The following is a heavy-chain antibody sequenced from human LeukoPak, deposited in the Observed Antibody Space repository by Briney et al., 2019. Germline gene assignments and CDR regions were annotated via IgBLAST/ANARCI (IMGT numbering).Heavy chain of an antibody. Sequence: GGSLRLSCAASGFTFSSYAMSWVRQTPGKGLEWVSAISGSGGSTYYADSVKGRFTISRDNSKNTLYLQMNSLRAEDTAVYYCAKSKDYDILTGLTWGQGTLVTVSS. CDR1: GFTFSSYA. V-gene: IGHV3-23*01. CDR2: ISGSGGST. CDR3: AKSKDYDILTGLT. D-gene: IGHD3-9*01. J-gene: IGHJ5*02.